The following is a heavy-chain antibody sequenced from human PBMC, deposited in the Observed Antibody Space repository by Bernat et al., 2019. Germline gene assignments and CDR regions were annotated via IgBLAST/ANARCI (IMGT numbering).Heavy chain of an antibody. J-gene: IGHJ4*02. D-gene: IGHD4-17*01. CDR1: GGTFSSYA. CDR3: ASGRTVTTFDYFDY. Sequence: QVQLVQSGAEVKKPGSSVKVSCKASGGTFSSYAISWVRQAPGQVLEWMGGIIPIFGTANYAQKFQGRVTITADKSTSTAYMELSSLRSEDTAVYYCASGRTVTTFDYFDYWGQGTLVTVSS. CDR2: IIPIFGTA. V-gene: IGHV1-69*06.